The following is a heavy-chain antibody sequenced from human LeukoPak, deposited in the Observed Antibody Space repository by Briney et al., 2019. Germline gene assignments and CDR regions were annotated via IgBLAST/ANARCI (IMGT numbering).Heavy chain of an antibody. J-gene: IGHJ4*02. D-gene: IGHD6-19*01. V-gene: IGHV1-2*02. CDR3: ARSAGSSSVCDY. CDR1: GYTLTGYY. Sequence: ASVKVSCKASGYTLTGYYMHWVRQAPGQAPEWMGWMNPNNGGTTYSQKFQGRVTMTRDTSISTAYMELSRLTSDDTAVYYCARSAGSSSVCDYWGQGSLVTVSS. CDR2: MNPNNGGT.